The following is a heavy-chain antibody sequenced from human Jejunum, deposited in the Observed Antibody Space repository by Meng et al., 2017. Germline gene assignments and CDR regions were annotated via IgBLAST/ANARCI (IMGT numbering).Heavy chain of an antibody. CDR2: ITYTGVV. Sequence: QGQLQQWGAGMLKPSETLSLTCAVVGESFSGYYWNWLRQSPGKGLEWIGQITYTGVVDYNPSLKSRVTIFVDTPKRQFSLNLTSVTAADTAVYYCARVLALIDSWGQGTLVTVSS. V-gene: IGHV4-34*02. CDR1: GESFSGYY. D-gene: IGHD3-3*02. J-gene: IGHJ4*02. CDR3: ARVLALIDS.